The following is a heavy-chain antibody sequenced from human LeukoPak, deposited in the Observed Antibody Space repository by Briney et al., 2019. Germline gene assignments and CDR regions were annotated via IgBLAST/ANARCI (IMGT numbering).Heavy chain of an antibody. J-gene: IGHJ4*02. D-gene: IGHD3-3*01. Sequence: GGSLRLSCAASGFTFSSYAMSWVRQAPGKGLEWVSAISGSGGSTYYADSMKARFTISRDNSKNTLYLQMNSLRAEDTAVYYCAKVGGAIFGVVIRGYFDYWGQGTLVTVSS. V-gene: IGHV3-23*01. CDR1: GFTFSSYA. CDR3: AKVGGAIFGVVIRGYFDY. CDR2: ISGSGGST.